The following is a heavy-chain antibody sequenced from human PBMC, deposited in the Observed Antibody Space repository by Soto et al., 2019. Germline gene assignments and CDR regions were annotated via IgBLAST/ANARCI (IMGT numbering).Heavy chain of an antibody. V-gene: IGHV3-33*01. Sequence: GGSLRLSCAASGFTFSSYGMHWVRQAPGKGLEWVAVIWYDGSNKYYADSVKGRFTISRDNSKNTLYLQMNSLRAEDTAVYYCARDAATMVRGPVLVDYWGQGTLVTVSS. CDR3: ARDAATMVRGPVLVDY. D-gene: IGHD3-10*01. CDR2: IWYDGSNK. J-gene: IGHJ4*02. CDR1: GFTFSSYG.